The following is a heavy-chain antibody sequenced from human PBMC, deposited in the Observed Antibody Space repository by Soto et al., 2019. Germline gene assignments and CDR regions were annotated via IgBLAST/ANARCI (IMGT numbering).Heavy chain of an antibody. CDR1: GYTFTSYD. CDR3: ARDGGYSYGFFY. CDR2: MNPNSGNT. V-gene: IGHV1-8*01. D-gene: IGHD5-18*01. Sequence: ASVKVSCKASGYTFTSYDINWVRQATGQGLEWMGWMNPNSGNTGYAQKFQGRVTMTRNTSTSTAYMELRSLRSDDTAVYYCARDGGYSYGFFYWGQGTPVTVSS. J-gene: IGHJ4*02.